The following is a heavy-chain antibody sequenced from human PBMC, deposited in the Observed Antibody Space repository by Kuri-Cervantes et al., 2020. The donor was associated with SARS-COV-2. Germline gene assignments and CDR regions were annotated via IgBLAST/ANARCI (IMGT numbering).Heavy chain of an antibody. CDR2: IWYDGSNK. CDR1: GFTFSSYG. V-gene: IGHV3-33*01. Sequence: GESLKISCAASGFTFSSYGMHWVRQAPGKGLEWVAVIWYDGSNKYYADSVKGRFTISRDNSKNTLYLQMNSLRAEDKAVYYCARDFRFGELTPIDAFDIWGKGTMVTVSS. D-gene: IGHD3-10*01. CDR3: ARDFRFGELTPIDAFDI. J-gene: IGHJ3*02.